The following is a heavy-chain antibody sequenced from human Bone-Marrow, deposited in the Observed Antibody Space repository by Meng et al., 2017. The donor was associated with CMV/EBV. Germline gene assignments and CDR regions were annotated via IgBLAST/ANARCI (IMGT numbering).Heavy chain of an antibody. CDR2: ISYDGSNK. Sequence: GESLKISCAASGFTFSSYAMHWVRQAPGKGLEWVAVISYDGSNKYYAGSVKGRFTISRDNSKNAVYLQMSSLTAEDTAVYYCAKDLGDYDISGCYRDYCGMDVWGQGTTVTVSS. D-gene: IGHD3-22*01. CDR3: AKDLGDYDISGCYRDYCGMDV. CDR1: GFTFSSYA. J-gene: IGHJ6*02. V-gene: IGHV3-30*04.